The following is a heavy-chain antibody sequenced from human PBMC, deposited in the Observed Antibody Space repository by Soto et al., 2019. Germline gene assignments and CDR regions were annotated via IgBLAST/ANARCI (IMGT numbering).Heavy chain of an antibody. D-gene: IGHD1-26*01. CDR3: ARGRGIVGAIALAY. CDR1: GGSFSGYY. J-gene: IGHJ4*02. CDR2: INHSGST. V-gene: IGHV4-34*01. Sequence: PSETLSLTCAVYGGSFSGYYWSWIRQPPGKGLEWIEEINHSGSTNYNPSLKSRVTISVDTSKNQFSLKLSSVTAADTAVYYCARGRGIVGAIALAYWGQGTLVTVSS.